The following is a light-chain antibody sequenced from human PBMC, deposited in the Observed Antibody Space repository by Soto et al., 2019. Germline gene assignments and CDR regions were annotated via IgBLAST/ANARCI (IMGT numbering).Light chain of an antibody. Sequence: QSVLTQPPSVSAAPGQKVTISCSGSSSNIGNNYVSWYQQLPGTAPKLLIYDNNKRPSGIPDRFSGSKSGTSATLGITGLQTGDEADYYCGTWDSSLSAGRVFGPGTKVNVL. J-gene: IGLJ1*01. CDR3: GTWDSSLSAGRV. V-gene: IGLV1-51*01. CDR2: DNN. CDR1: SSNIGNNY.